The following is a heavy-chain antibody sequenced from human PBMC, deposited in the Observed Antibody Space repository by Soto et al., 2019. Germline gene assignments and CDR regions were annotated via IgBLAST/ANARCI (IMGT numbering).Heavy chain of an antibody. Sequence: QVQLQESGPGLVKPSQTLSLTCTVSGGSISSGGYYWTWIRQHPGKGLEWIGYNYYSGITYYNPSLKGRVTXPXAXPXXQLSLKLSSVTAADTAVYYCARGSSIAGLYYGMDVWGQGTTVTVSS. CDR2: NYYSGIT. CDR1: GGSISSGGYY. J-gene: IGHJ6*02. V-gene: IGHV4-31*03. CDR3: ARGSSIAGLYYGMDV. D-gene: IGHD6-6*01.